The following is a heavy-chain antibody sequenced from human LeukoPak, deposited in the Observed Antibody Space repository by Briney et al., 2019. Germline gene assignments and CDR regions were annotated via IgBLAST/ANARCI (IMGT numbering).Heavy chain of an antibody. D-gene: IGHD3-10*01. V-gene: IGHV3-23*01. Sequence: GGSLRLSCAASGFTFSNYAMSWVRQAPGKGLEWVSVISVSGGVTYYADSVKGRFTISRDNSESTLYLQMDSLRVDDTAVYYCAKSITMVRGVIIPYDAFDIWGQGTMVTVSS. CDR1: GFTFSNYA. CDR2: ISVSGGVT. CDR3: AKSITMVRGVIIPYDAFDI. J-gene: IGHJ3*02.